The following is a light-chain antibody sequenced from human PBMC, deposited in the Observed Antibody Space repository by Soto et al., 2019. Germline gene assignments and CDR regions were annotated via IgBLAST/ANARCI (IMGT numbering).Light chain of an antibody. CDR1: SSDVGGYNY. Sequence: QSALTQPASVSGSPGQSITISCTGTSSDVGGYNYVSWYQQHPGKAPKLMIYEVSNRPSGVSNRFSGSKSGNTASLTISGLQAEDEADYYCNSYSSSSILYVFGTGTKLTVL. V-gene: IGLV2-14*01. CDR2: EVS. J-gene: IGLJ1*01. CDR3: NSYSSSSILYV.